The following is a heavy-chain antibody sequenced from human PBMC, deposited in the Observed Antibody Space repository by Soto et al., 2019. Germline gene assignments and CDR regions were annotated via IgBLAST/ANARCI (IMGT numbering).Heavy chain of an antibody. Sequence: SETLSLTCTVSGGSISSSSYYRGWIRQPPGKGLEWIGSIYYSGSTYYNPSLKSRVTISVDTSKNQFSLKLSSVTAADTAVYYCARAGVPAAMLTHFDYWGQGTLVTVSS. CDR1: GGSISSSSYY. CDR3: ARAGVPAAMLTHFDY. CDR2: IYYSGST. V-gene: IGHV4-39*01. D-gene: IGHD2-2*01. J-gene: IGHJ4*02.